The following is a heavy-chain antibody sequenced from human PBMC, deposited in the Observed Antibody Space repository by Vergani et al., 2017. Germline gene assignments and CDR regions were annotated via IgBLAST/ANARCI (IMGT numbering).Heavy chain of an antibody. V-gene: IGHV3-21*02. CDR3: GIAAAGFDY. D-gene: IGHD6-13*01. J-gene: IGHJ4*02. Sequence: EVQLLESGGDLVQPGGSLRLFCAASGFTFNHYAMNWVRQAPGKGLEWVSSISSSSSYIYYADSVKGRFTISRDNAKNSLYLQMNSLRAEDTAVYYCGIAAAGFDYWGQGTLVTVSS. CDR2: ISSSSSYI. CDR1: GFTFNHYA.